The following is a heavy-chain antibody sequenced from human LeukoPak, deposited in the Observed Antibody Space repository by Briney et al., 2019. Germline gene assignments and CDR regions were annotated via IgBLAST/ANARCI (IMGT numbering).Heavy chain of an antibody. CDR2: ISSSSSYI. CDR3: AKGEYSSGWNPGDY. V-gene: IGHV3-21*04. D-gene: IGHD6-19*01. Sequence: TGGSLRLSCAASGFTFSSYSMTWVRQAPGKGLEWVSSISSSSSYIYYADSVKGRFTISRDNAKNSLYLQMNSLRAEDTAVYYCAKGEYSSGWNPGDYWGQGTLVTVSS. CDR1: GFTFSSYS. J-gene: IGHJ4*02.